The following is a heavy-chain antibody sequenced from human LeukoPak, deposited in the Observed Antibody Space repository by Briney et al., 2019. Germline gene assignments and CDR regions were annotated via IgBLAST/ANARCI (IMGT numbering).Heavy chain of an antibody. CDR1: GYTFTGYY. V-gene: IGHV1-2*02. CDR3: ARVRYRLAETYIDY. J-gene: IGHJ4*02. D-gene: IGHD3-16*01. CDR2: TNPNSGGT. Sequence: ASVKVSCKASGYTFTGYYMHWVRQAPGQGLEWMGWTNPNSGGTNYAQKFQGRVTMTRDTSISTAYMELSRLRSDDTAVYYCARVRYRLAETYIDYWGQGTLVTVSS.